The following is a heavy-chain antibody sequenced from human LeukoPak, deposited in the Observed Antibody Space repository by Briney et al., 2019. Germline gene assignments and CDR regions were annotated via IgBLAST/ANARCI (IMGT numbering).Heavy chain of an antibody. CDR2: ISSSSSYI. Sequence: GGSLRLSCAASGFTFSSYSMNWVRQAPGKGLEWASSISSSSSYIYYADSVKGRFTISRDNAKNSLYLQMNSLRAEDTAVYYCARVDGSCSGGSCPSGNWFDPWGQGTLVTVSS. V-gene: IGHV3-21*04. D-gene: IGHD2-15*01. CDR1: GFTFSSYS. CDR3: ARVDGSCSGGSCPSGNWFDP. J-gene: IGHJ5*02.